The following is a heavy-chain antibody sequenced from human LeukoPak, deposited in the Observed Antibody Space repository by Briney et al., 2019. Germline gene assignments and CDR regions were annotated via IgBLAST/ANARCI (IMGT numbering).Heavy chain of an antibody. Sequence: ASVKVSCKASGYTFTSYGISWVRQAPGQGLEWMGWINPNSGGTNYAQKFQGRVTMTRDTSISTAYMELSRLRSDDTAVYYCARFDSSSPRALDAFDIWGQGTMVTVSS. CDR1: GYTFTSYG. J-gene: IGHJ3*02. D-gene: IGHD6-6*01. V-gene: IGHV1-2*02. CDR2: INPNSGGT. CDR3: ARFDSSSPRALDAFDI.